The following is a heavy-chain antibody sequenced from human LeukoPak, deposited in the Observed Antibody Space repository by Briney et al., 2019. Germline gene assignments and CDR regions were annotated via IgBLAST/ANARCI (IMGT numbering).Heavy chain of an antibody. D-gene: IGHD5-18*01. Sequence: PSETLSLTCTVSGLSISSGVNYWSWIRQHPGKGLEWIGFIDYSGGTYHNSSLQSRVTISLDASKNQFSLKLRSMTAADTAVYYCVRVASSAMATVYQYYMDVWGKGTTVIVSS. CDR2: IDYSGGT. CDR3: VRVASSAMATVYQYYMDV. J-gene: IGHJ6*03. V-gene: IGHV4-31*03. CDR1: GLSISSGVNY.